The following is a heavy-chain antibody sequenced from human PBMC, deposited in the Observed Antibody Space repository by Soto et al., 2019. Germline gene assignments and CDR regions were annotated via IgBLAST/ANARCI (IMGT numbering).Heavy chain of an antibody. CDR3: ARRWGRTFDY. J-gene: IGHJ4*02. CDR1: GGSISSGGYY. D-gene: IGHD7-27*01. CDR2: IYYSGST. V-gene: IGHV4-31*03. Sequence: SEILSLTCTVSGGSISSGGYYWSWIRQHPGKGLEWIGYIYYSGSTYYNPSLKSRVTISVDTSKNQFSLKLSSVTAADTAVYYCARRWGRTFDYWGQGTLVTVSS.